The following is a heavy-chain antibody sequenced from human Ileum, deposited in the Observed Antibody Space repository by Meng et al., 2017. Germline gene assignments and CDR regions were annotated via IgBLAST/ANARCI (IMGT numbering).Heavy chain of an antibody. CDR1: SGSITRDTY. Sequence: QVQLQESGPGLVKPSGTLSLTCACSSGSITRDTYWSWVRLPPGKGLEWIGQISHSGSTFYNPSLKSRVTMSVDKSKSQFSLMLTSVTAADTAVYYCARHGGYYQGFWGQGTLVTVSS. D-gene: IGHD4-23*01. V-gene: IGHV4-4*02. CDR2: ISHSGST. J-gene: IGHJ4*02. CDR3: ARHGGYYQGF.